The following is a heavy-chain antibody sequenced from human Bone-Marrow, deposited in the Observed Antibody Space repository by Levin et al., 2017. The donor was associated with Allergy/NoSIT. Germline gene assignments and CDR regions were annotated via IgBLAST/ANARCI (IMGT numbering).Heavy chain of an antibody. CDR2: IPHDGSNK. CDR1: GFTFSNHA. V-gene: IGHV3-30-3*01. D-gene: IGHD6-19*01. Sequence: GESLKISCAASGFTFSNHAMHWVRQAPGKGLEWVAAIPHDGSNKYYADSVKGRFTISRDNSKNTLDVEMNSLRVEDTAVYYCARGTGIAVGKGFFDSWGQGTLVTVSS. J-gene: IGHJ5*01. CDR3: ARGTGIAVGKGFFDS.